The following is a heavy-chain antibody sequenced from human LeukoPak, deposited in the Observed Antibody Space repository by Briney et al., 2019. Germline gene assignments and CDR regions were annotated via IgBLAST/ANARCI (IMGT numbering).Heavy chain of an antibody. CDR3: ARDDNSGYYSGP. V-gene: IGHV1-2*06. CDR1: GYTFIDYY. D-gene: IGHD3-22*01. CDR2: INPSSGGT. J-gene: IGHJ5*02. Sequence: SVKVSCKASGYTFIDYYIHWVRQAPGQGLEWMRRINPSSGGTNYAQKFQGRVTMTRDTSITTAYMELSRLRSDDTAVYYCARDDNSGYYSGPWGQGTLVTVSS.